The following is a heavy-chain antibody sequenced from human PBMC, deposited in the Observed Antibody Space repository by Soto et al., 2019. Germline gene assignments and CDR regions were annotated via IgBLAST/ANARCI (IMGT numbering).Heavy chain of an antibody. CDR2: INAYNGNT. D-gene: IGHD5-18*01. CDR3: ATDVGYALIDY. CDR1: GYTFTSYG. J-gene: IGHJ4*02. Sequence: QVQLVQSGAEVKKPGASVKVSCKASGYTFTSYGISWVRQAPGQGLEWMGWINAYNGNTNYAQKLQGRVTMTTDTSTSSGYMELRSLRSDDTAVYYCATDVGYALIDYWGQGTLVTVSS. V-gene: IGHV1-18*01.